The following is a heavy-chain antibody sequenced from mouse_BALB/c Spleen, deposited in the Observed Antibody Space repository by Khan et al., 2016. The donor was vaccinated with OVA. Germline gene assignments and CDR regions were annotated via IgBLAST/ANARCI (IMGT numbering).Heavy chain of an antibody. D-gene: IGHD2-3*01. CDR2: IDPENGNT. Sequence: VQLKESGAELVRPGALVKLSCKASGFNIKDYYMHWVKQRPEQGLVWIGRIDPENGNTIYDPKFQGMASITSDTSSNTAYLQLSSLTSEDTAVYYCARDGYSPWFAYWGQGTLVTVSA. V-gene: IGHV14-1*02. CDR3: ARDGYSPWFAY. J-gene: IGHJ3*01. CDR1: GFNIKDYY.